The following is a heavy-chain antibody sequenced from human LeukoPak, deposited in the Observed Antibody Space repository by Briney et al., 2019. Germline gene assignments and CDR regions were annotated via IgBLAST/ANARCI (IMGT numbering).Heavy chain of an antibody. CDR2: ISAYNGNT. CDR3: AREGYSGSYLDY. D-gene: IGHD1-26*01. J-gene: IGHJ4*02. Sequence: ASVKVSCKASGGTFSSYAISWVRQAPGQGLEWMGWISAYNGNTNYAQKLQGRVTMTTDTSTSTAYMELRSLRSDDTAVYYCAREGYSGSYLDYWGQGTLATVSS. CDR1: GGTFSSYA. V-gene: IGHV1-18*01.